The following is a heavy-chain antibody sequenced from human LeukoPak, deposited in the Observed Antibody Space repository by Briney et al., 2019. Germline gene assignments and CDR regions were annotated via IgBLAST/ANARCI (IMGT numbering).Heavy chain of an antibody. Sequence: GRSLRLSCAASGFTFSSYGMHWVRPAPGKGLEWVAVISYDGSNKYYADSVKGRFTISRDNSKNTLYLQMNSLRAEDTAVYYCAKDGMATISYYFDYWGQGTLVTVSS. J-gene: IGHJ4*02. CDR1: GFTFSSYG. CDR2: ISYDGSNK. V-gene: IGHV3-30*18. D-gene: IGHD5-24*01. CDR3: AKDGMATISYYFDY.